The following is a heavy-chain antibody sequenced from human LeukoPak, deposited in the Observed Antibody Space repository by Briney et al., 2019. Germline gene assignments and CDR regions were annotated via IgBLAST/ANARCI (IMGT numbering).Heavy chain of an antibody. J-gene: IGHJ4*02. CDR2: IYSGGST. V-gene: IGHV3-53*01. Sequence: PGGSLRLSCAASGFTVSSNYMTWVRQAPGKGLDWVSVIYSGGSTYYGDSVTGRFTISRDNSKNTLYLLMKRLRAEDRAVYYCAEGMSATSGYLELEYWGQETLVIVSS. CDR3: AEGMSATSGYLELEY. D-gene: IGHD3-22*01. CDR1: GFTVSSNY.